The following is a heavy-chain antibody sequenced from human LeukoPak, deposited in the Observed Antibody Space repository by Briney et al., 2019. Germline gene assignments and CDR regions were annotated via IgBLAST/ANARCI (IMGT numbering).Heavy chain of an antibody. D-gene: IGHD1-26*01. CDR2: LYYSGTT. J-gene: IGHJ5*02. V-gene: IGHV4-39*01. CDR1: GGSISSSSYY. Sequence: PSETLSLTCTVSGGSISSSSYYWGWIRQPRGRGLEWIGSLYYSGTTYYNPSLKSRVTISVDTSKNQLSLKLSSLTAADTAVYYCARHEYSGSYYGLSWFDPWGQGTLVTVSS. CDR3: ARHEYSGSYYGLSWFDP.